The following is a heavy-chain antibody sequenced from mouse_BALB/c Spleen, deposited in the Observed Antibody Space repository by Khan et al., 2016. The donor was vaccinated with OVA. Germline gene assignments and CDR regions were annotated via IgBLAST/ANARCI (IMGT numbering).Heavy chain of an antibody. CDR3: TRSGYGSFAY. V-gene: IGHV1S81*02. D-gene: IGHD2-2*01. CDR1: GYTFNSYY. J-gene: IGHJ3*01. CDR2: INPNNGDA. Sequence: QVQLQQSGAELVKPGASVKLSCKASGYTFNSYYMYWVKQRPGQGLEWIGEINPNNGDANFNEKFKNKATLPVDKSSNTAFMQLSSLTSEDSAVYYCTRSGYGSFAYWGQGTLVTVSA.